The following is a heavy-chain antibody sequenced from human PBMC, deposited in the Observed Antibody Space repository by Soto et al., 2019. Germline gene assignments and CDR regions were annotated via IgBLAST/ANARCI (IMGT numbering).Heavy chain of an antibody. J-gene: IGHJ4*02. CDR3: ATSYGSGYRAFDF. CDR2: FNPILTMS. V-gene: IGHV1-69*02. CDR1: GDTFNFYT. D-gene: IGHD3-10*01. Sequence: QVQLVQSGADVKKPGSSVKVSCKASGDTFNFYTINWVRQAPGLGLEWMGRFNPILTMSNYAQKFEGRVRITADKSTSTAYRELSRLRAEDTAMYYCATSYGSGYRAFDFWGQGALVTVSS.